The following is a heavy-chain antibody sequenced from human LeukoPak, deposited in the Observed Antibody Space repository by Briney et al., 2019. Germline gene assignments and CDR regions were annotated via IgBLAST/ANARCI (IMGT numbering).Heavy chain of an antibody. J-gene: IGHJ4*02. V-gene: IGHV3-30-3*01. Sequence: GGSLRLSCAASGFTFSSYAMHWVRQAPGKGLEWVAAISYDGSNNYYADSLKGRFTISRVNSKNTLYLQMNSLRAEDTAVYYCARETTRRLDYWGQGTLVTVSS. CDR1: GFTFSSYA. CDR2: ISYDGSNN. D-gene: IGHD1-7*01. CDR3: ARETTRRLDY.